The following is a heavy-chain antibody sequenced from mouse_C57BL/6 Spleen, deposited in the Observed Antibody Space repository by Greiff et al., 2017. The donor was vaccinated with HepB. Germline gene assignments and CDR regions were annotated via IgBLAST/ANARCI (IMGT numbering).Heavy chain of an antibody. CDR1: GFSLTSYG. D-gene: IGHD1-1*01. J-gene: IGHJ4*01. V-gene: IGHV2-2*01. CDR3: SRNYYGRSYAIDY. Sequence: VQLQQSGPGLVQPSQCLSITCTVSGFSLTSYGVHWVRQSPGKGLEWLGVIWSGGSTDYNAAFIYRRAISKDNAKSQVVFKMNSLQADDTAIFYGSRNYYGRSYAIDYWGQGTSVTVSS. CDR2: IWSGGST.